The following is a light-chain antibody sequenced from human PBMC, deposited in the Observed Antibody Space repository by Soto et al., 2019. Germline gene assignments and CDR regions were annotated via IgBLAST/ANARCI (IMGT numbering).Light chain of an antibody. CDR1: QSVSSAY. V-gene: IGKV3-20*01. CDR3: QQYGSSGT. CDR2: GAS. Sequence: EIVLTQSPDTLSLSPGERATLSCRASQSVSSAYSAWYQQKPGQAPRLLIYGASSRATGIPDRFSGSGSGTDFTLTISRLEPEDFAVYYCQQYGSSGTFGQGTKVDIK. J-gene: IGKJ1*01.